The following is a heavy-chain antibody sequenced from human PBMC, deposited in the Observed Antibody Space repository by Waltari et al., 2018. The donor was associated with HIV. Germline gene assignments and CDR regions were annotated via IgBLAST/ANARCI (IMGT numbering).Heavy chain of an antibody. J-gene: IGHJ4*02. CDR3: ARMDTAMVPDY. D-gene: IGHD5-18*01. CDR1: GFTFRCYW. CDR2: INSDGSST. V-gene: IGHV3-74*01. Sequence: EVQLVESGGGLVQPGGSLRLSCAASGFTFRCYWMRWVRQAPGKGLVWVSRINSDGSSTSDADSVKGRFTISRDNAKNTLYLQMNSLRAEDTAVYYCARMDTAMVPDYWGQGTLVTVSS.